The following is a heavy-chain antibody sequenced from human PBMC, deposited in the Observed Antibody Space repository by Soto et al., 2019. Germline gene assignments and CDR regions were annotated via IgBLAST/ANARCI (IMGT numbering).Heavy chain of an antibody. Sequence: QTLSLTCATSGDSVSRHSPAWNWIRQSPSRGLGWLGRTYYRSKWYNHYAVSVKSRITVNPDTSKNQFSLQLNSVTPEDTAVYYCARSGPGGHIDYWGQATLVTAYS. D-gene: IGHD2-15*01. V-gene: IGHV6-1*01. CDR3: ARSGPGGHIDY. CDR1: GDSVSRHSPA. J-gene: IGHJ4*02. CDR2: TYYRSKWYN.